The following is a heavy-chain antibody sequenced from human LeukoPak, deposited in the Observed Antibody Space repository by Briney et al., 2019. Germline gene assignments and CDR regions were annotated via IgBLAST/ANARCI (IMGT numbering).Heavy chain of an antibody. CDR2: IYTSGST. V-gene: IGHV4-4*08. D-gene: IGHD6-13*01. J-gene: IGHJ3*02. Sequence: SETLSLTCTVSGGSISSYYWSWIRQPPGKGLEWIGRIYTSGSTNYNPSLKSRVTISVDTSKNQFSLKLSSVTAADTAVYYCAREGYSSSWNAFDIWGQGTMVTVSS. CDR3: AREGYSSSWNAFDI. CDR1: GGSISSYY.